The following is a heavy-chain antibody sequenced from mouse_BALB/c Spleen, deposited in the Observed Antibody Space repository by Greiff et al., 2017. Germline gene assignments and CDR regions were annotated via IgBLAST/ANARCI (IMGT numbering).Heavy chain of an antibody. CDR3: ARKGTMITSWFAY. CDR1: GYSITSDYA. CDR2: ISYSGST. Sequence: EVKLQESGPGLVKPSQSLSLTCTVTGYSITSDYAWNWIRQFPGNKLEWMGYISYSGSTSYNPSLKSRISITRDTSKNQFFLQLNSVTTEDTATYYCARKGTMITSWFAYWGQGTLGTVSA. V-gene: IGHV3-2*02. D-gene: IGHD2-4*01. J-gene: IGHJ3*01.